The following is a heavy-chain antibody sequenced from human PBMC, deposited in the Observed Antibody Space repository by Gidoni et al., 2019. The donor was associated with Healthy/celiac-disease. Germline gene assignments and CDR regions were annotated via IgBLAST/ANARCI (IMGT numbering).Heavy chain of an antibody. Sequence: QVQLVESGGGVVHPGRSLRLSCAASGLPFSRDAMRWVRQAPGTGLEWVAVISYDGSNKYYADSVKGRFTISRDNSKNTLYLQMNSLRAEDTAVYYCATQNSGSYEGPDYWGQGTLVTVSS. CDR2: ISYDGSNK. CDR3: ATQNSGSYEGPDY. J-gene: IGHJ4*02. V-gene: IGHV3-30-3*01. D-gene: IGHD1-26*01. CDR1: GLPFSRDA.